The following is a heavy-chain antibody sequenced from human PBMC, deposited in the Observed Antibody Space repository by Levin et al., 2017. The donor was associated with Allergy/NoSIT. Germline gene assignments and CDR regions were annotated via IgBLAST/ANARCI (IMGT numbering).Heavy chain of an antibody. CDR2: IYHTGSA. D-gene: IGHD6-25*01. Sequence: GSLRLSCAVSDFSISSGYNWGWIRQPPGKGLEWIGNIYHTGSAYYNPSLKSRVTLSVDRSRNRFSLKLSSVTAADTAVYYCAGQIAAVGAFDYWGQGTLVPVSS. V-gene: IGHV4-38-2*01. CDR1: DFSISSGYN. J-gene: IGHJ4*02. CDR3: AGQIAAVGAFDY.